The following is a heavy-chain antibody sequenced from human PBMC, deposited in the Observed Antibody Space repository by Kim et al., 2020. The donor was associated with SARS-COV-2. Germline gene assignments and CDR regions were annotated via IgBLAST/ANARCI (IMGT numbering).Heavy chain of an antibody. CDR3: LGGYYFDY. CDR2: GNGDA. J-gene: IGHJ4*02. V-gene: IGHV1-3*01. D-gene: IGHD2-15*01. Sequence: GNGDAIYLQKFQGRVTVTTDTSASTGYMELSSLTSEDSAVYYCLGGYYFDYWGQGTLVTVSS.